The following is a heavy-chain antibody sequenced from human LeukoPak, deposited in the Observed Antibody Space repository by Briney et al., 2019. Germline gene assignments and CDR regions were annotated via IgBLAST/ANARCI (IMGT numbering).Heavy chain of an antibody. D-gene: IGHD3-10*01. J-gene: IGHJ4*02. CDR1: GVAICSSGGYY. CDR3: ASDQGFGGLAFAY. Sequence: SETLSLTCNVSGVAICSSGGYYWSWIRLNPGKGLEWIGHIYYTGSAYYNPSLKSRIAMSVDTSRNQVSLKLTAVTAADTAVYYCASDQGFGGLAFAYWGQGAPVTVSS. V-gene: IGHV4-31*03. CDR2: IYYTGSA.